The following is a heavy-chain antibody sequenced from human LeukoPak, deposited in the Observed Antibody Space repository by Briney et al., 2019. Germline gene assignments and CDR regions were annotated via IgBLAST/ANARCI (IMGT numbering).Heavy chain of an antibody. V-gene: IGHV3-48*04. CDR1: GFTFSSYS. D-gene: IGHD3-16*01. CDR3: AKDKLWGEDYFDY. CDR2: ISSSSSTI. J-gene: IGHJ4*02. Sequence: GRSLRLSCAASGFTFSSYSMNWVRQAPGKGLEWVSYISSSSSTIYYADSVKGRFTISRDNSKNTLYLQMNSLRAEDTAIYYCAKDKLWGEDYFDYWGQGTLVTVSS.